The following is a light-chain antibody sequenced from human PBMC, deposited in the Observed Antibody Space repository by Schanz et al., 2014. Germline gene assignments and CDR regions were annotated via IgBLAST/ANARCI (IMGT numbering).Light chain of an antibody. CDR1: QSVSSSY. CDR2: GTS. CDR3: HQYINSPFT. J-gene: IGKJ3*01. V-gene: IGKV3-20*01. Sequence: EIVMTQSPATLSVSPGERATLSCRASQSVSSSYLAWHQQKPGQAPRLLIYGTSIRATGIPDRFSGSGSGTDFTLTISRLEPEDFAVYYCHQYINSPFTFGPGTKLDLK.